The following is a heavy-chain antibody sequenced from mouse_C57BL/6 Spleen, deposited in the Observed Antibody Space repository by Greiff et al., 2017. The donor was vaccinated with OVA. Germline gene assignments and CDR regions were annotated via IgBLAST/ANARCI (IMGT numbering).Heavy chain of an antibody. V-gene: IGHV1-66*01. D-gene: IGHD4-1*01. J-gene: IGHJ2*01. Sequence: VKLMESGPELVKPGASVKISCKASGYSFTSYYIHWVKQRPGQGLEWIGWIYPGSGNTKYNEKFKGKATLTADTSSSTAYMQLSSLTSEDSAVYYCATGAPGVYYFDYWGQGTTLTVSS. CDR1: GYSFTSYY. CDR2: IYPGSGNT. CDR3: ATGAPGVYYFDY.